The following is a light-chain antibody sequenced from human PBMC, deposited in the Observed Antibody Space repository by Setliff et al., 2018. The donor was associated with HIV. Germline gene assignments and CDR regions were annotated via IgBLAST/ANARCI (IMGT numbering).Light chain of an antibody. J-gene: IGKJ5*01. CDR3: QQRSRT. V-gene: IGKV3-11*02. Sequence: EIVLTQSPATLSLSPGERATLSCRASQSVSSYLAWYQQKPGQAPRLLIYDASNRATGIPARFSGSASGRDFTLTISSLEPEDFAVYYCQQRSRTFGQGTRLEIK. CDR2: DAS. CDR1: QSVSSY.